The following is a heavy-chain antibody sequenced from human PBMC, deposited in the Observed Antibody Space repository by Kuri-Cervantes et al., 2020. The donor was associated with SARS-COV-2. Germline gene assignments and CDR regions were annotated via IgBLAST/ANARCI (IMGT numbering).Heavy chain of an antibody. V-gene: IGHV2-5*01. CDR2: IYWNDDK. CDR3: ARIGAGRYCSSTSCFEKPYWYFDL. J-gene: IGHJ2*01. D-gene: IGHD2-2*01. Sequence: SGPTLVKPTQTLTLTCTFSGFSLSTSGVGVGWIRQPPGKALEWLALIYWNDDKRYSPSLKSRPTITKDTSKNQVVLTMTNMDPVDTATYYCARIGAGRYCSSTSCFEKPYWYFDLWGRGTLVTVSS. CDR1: GFSLSTSGVG.